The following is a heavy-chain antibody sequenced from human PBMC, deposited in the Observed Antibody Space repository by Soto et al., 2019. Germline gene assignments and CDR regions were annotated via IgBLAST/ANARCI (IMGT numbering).Heavy chain of an antibody. V-gene: IGHV3-74*01. Sequence: EVQLVESGGGLVQPGESLRLSCAASGFPFNSYWMHWVRQAPGKGLVWVSRVIYDGSSTNYADSVKGRFTISRDNAKNTLYLQMNSLRAEDTAVYYCARGGSTVSRGFDFWGQGTLVTVSS. D-gene: IGHD1-26*01. CDR1: GFPFNSYW. J-gene: IGHJ4*02. CDR3: ARGGSTVSRGFDF. CDR2: VIYDGSST.